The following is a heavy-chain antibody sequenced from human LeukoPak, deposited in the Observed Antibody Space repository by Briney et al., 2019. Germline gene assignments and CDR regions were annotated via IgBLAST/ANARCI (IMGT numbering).Heavy chain of an antibody. CDR2: IKQDGSEK. D-gene: IGHD4-17*01. J-gene: IGHJ6*03. V-gene: IGHV3-7*01. Sequence: GGSLRLSCAASGFTFSTYWMSWVRQAPGKGLEWVANIKQDGSEKHYVDSVKGRFTISRDNAKNSLYLQMNSLRAEDTAVYYCARYYGDFEYYYYYYYMDVWGKGATVTVSS. CDR3: ARYYGDFEYYYYYYYMDV. CDR1: GFTFSTYW.